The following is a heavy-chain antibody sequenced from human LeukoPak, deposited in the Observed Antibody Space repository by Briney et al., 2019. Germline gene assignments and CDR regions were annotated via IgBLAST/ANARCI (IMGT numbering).Heavy chain of an antibody. D-gene: IGHD2-2*01. CDR3: VKRELGYCSSTNCYDS. Sequence: GGSLRLSCSASGFTFSNYAMHWVRQAPGKGLEYVSAISSNGGITYYADSVKGRFTISRDNSKNALYLQMSNLRAEDTAVYYCVKRELGYCSSTNCYDSWGQGTLVTVSS. CDR1: GFTFSNYA. CDR2: ISSNGGIT. J-gene: IGHJ5*01. V-gene: IGHV3-64D*06.